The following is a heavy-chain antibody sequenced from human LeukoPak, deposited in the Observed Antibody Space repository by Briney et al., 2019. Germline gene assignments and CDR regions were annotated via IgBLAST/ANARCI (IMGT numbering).Heavy chain of an antibody. Sequence: KTSETLSLTCTVSGGSISSSSYYWGWIRQPPGKGLEWIGSIYYSGSTYYNPSLKSRVTISVDTSKNQFSLKLSSVTAADTALYYCARVTLKRERKTTYYMDVWGKGTTVTVSS. D-gene: IGHD1-26*01. V-gene: IGHV4-39*01. CDR2: IYYSGST. CDR1: GGSISSSSYY. J-gene: IGHJ6*03. CDR3: ARVTLKRERKTTYYMDV.